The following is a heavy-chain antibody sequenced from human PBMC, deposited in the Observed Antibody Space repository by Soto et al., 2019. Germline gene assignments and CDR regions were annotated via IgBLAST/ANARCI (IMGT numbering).Heavy chain of an antibody. CDR2: IKSKANVGTT. CDR3: TTDPGELDQ. J-gene: IGHJ4*02. CDR1: VFTFSNAW. V-gene: IGHV3-15*01. D-gene: IGHD1-1*01. Sequence: PGGSLRLSWTASVFTFSNAWMSWVGQSPGKGLEWVGRIKSKANVGTTDYAAPVKGRFTISRDDSRNMVYLKLNSLKPEDPAVYYGTTDPGELDQWRQGPRVTVSS.